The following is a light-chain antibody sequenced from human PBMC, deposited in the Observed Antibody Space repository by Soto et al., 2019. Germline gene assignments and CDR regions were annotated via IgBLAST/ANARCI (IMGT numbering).Light chain of an antibody. CDR2: SAS. V-gene: IGKV1-27*01. CDR3: QKYNSALT. Sequence: DLQLTQSPSSLSASVGYRITITCRASQDISNYLAWYQQKPGKVPKLLIYSASTLQSGVPSRFSGSGSGTDFTLTISSLQPEDVATYFCQKYNSALTFGQGTRLEIK. J-gene: IGKJ5*01. CDR1: QDISNY.